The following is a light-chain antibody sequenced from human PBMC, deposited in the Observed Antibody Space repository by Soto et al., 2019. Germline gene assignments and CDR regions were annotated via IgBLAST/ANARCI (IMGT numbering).Light chain of an antibody. Sequence: EMVVTQSPSTVSLYKGERATLSCRGRRSVSSYLAWYQQKPGQAPRLLIYDASNRATGIPARFSGSGSGTDFTLTISSLEPEDFAVYYCQQRSNWPSWTFGQGTKVDIK. J-gene: IGKJ1*01. CDR1: RSVSSY. V-gene: IGKV3-11*01. CDR3: QQRSNWPSWT. CDR2: DAS.